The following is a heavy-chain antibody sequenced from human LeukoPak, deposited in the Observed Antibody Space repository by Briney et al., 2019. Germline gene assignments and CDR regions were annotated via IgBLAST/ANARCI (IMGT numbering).Heavy chain of an antibody. CDR2: IYHSGST. J-gene: IGHJ4*02. V-gene: IGHV4-38-2*01. CDR3: ARATDVWFGELLSRGYFDY. D-gene: IGHD3-10*01. CDR1: GYSISSGYY. Sequence: SETLSLTCAVSGYSISSGYYWGWIRQPPGKGLEWIGSIYHSGSTYYNPSLKSRVTISVDTSKNQFSLKLSSVTAADTAVYYCARATDVWFGELLSRGYFDYWGQGTLVTVSS.